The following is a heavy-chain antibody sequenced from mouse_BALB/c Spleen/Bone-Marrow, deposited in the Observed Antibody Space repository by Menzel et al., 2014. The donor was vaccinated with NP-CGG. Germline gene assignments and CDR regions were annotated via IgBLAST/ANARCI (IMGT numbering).Heavy chain of an antibody. V-gene: IGHV8-8*01. J-gene: IGHJ4*01. D-gene: IGHD2-14*01. CDR1: GFSLSTSGMG. CDR2: IWWDDVK. Sequence: QVTLKVCGPGILQPSQTLSLTCSFSGFSLSTSGMGVGWIRQPSGKGLEWLANIWWDDVKRYNPALKSRLTISKDTSSSQIFLKIASVHTADTATYYFALIRYDYASYAIYYWGQRTSVTVSS. CDR3: ALIRYDYASYAIYY.